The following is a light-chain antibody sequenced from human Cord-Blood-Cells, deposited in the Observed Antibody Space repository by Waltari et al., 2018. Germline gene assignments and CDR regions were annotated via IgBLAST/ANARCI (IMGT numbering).Light chain of an antibody. V-gene: IGLV1-40*01. CDR1: SSNIGAGYD. J-gene: IGLJ3*02. Sequence: SVLTQPPSVSGAPGQRVTISCTGSSSNIGAGYDVHWYQQLPGTAPKPLIYGNSKRPSGVPDRFSGSKSGTSASLAITGLQAEDEADYYCQSYDSSLSGWVFGGGTKLTVL. CDR3: QSYDSSLSGWV. CDR2: GNS.